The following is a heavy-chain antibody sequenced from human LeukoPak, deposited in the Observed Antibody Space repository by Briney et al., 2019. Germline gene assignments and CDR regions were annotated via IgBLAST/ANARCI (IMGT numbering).Heavy chain of an antibody. CDR2: VYYGGST. D-gene: IGHD2-15*01. Sequence: SETLSLTCTVSGGSISSSSYYWGWIRHPPGTGLEWIGSVYYGGSTYYNPSLKSRVTISVDTSKNQFSLKLSSVTAADTAVYYCARTEDIVVVVAAKWGQGTLVTVSS. J-gene: IGHJ4*02. CDR3: ARTEDIVVVVAAK. CDR1: GGSISSSSYY. V-gene: IGHV4-39*01.